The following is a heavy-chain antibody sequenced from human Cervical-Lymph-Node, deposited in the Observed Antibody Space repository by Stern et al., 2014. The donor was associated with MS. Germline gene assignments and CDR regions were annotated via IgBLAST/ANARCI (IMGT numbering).Heavy chain of an antibody. CDR3: ARPADNSDDYGDTTGRYYYGMDV. Sequence: QVQLVQSGAEVKKPGSSVKVSCKASGGTFSSYAISWVRQAPGQGLEWMGGIIPIFGTASYAQKFQGRVTLTADESTTTAYMELSSMRSEDTAVYYCARPADNSDDYGDTTGRYYYGMDVWGQGTTVTVSS. CDR2: IIPIFGTA. V-gene: IGHV1-69*01. D-gene: IGHD4-17*01. CDR1: GGTFSSYA. J-gene: IGHJ6*02.